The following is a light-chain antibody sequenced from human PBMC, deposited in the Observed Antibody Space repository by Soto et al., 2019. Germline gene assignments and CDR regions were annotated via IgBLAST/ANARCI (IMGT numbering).Light chain of an antibody. CDR1: TGAVTSGYY. CDR2: RTS. Sequence: QTVVTQEPSLTVSPGGTVTLTCASSTGAVTSGYYPSWFQQKPGQAPRALIYRTSHKHSWTPARFSGSLLGVKAALTLSGVQPEDEAEYYFLIYYGGAYVFGTGTKVTVL. J-gene: IGLJ1*01. V-gene: IGLV7-43*01. CDR3: LIYYGGAYV.